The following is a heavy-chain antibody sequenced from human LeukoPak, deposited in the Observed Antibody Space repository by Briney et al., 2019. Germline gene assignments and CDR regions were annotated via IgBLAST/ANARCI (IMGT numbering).Heavy chain of an antibody. CDR2: IHSDGSTT. J-gene: IGHJ4*02. CDR3: ARDRRFTFDQ. D-gene: IGHD3-10*01. CDR1: GFTFSSYW. V-gene: IGHV3-74*01. Sequence: GGSLRLSCAASGFTFSSYWMHWVRQAPGKGLVWVSRIHSDGSTTSYADAVKGRFTISRDNAKNTLYLQMNSLRAEDTAVYYCARDRRFTFDQWGEGTRVSLSS.